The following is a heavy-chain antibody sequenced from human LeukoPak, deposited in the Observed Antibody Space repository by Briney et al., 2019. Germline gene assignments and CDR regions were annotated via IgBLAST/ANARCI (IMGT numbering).Heavy chain of an antibody. CDR3: ARSRSYYDYVWGSSFDY. V-gene: IGHV4-4*07. CDR1: GGSISSYY. Sequence: SETLSLTCTVSGGSISSYYWSWIRQPAGKGLEWIGRIYTSGSTNYNPSLKSRVTMSVDTSKNQFSLKLSSVTAADTAVYYCARSRSYYDYVWGSSFDYWGQGTLVTVSS. CDR2: IYTSGST. J-gene: IGHJ4*02. D-gene: IGHD3-16*01.